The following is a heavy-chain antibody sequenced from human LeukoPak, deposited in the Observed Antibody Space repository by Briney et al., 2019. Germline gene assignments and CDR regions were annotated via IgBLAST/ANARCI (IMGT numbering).Heavy chain of an antibody. CDR1: GFTFSSYA. V-gene: IGHV3-30*01. CDR2: ISYDGSNK. Sequence: GGSLRLSCAASGFTFSSYAMHWVHQAPGKGLEWVAVISYDGSNKYYADSVKGRFTISRDNSKNTLYLQMNSLRAEDTAVYYCARDQRDYWGQGTLVTVSS. CDR3: ARDQRDY. J-gene: IGHJ4*02.